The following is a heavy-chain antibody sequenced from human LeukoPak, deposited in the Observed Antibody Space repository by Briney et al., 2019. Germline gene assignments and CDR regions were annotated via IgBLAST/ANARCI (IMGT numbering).Heavy chain of an antibody. V-gene: IGHV3-9*01. D-gene: IGHD2-15*01. CDR1: VVTFDDYA. CDR3: AKDRRYCSGGSCFNWFDP. J-gene: IGHJ5*02. Sequence: GRSPRLSSATPVVTFDDYATHTVPPALQEGLWWGSGLFWISGTIGYADSVKGRFTISRDNAKNSLYLQMNSLITEDTALYYCAKDRRYCSGGSCFNWFDPWGQGTLVTVSS. CDR2: LFWISGTI.